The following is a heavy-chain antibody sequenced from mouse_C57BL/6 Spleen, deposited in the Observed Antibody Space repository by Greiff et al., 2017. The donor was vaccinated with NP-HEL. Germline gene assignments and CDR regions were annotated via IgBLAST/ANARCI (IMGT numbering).Heavy chain of an antibody. J-gene: IGHJ4*01. V-gene: IGHV8-8*01. CDR1: GFSLSTFGMG. D-gene: IGHD1-1*01. CDR2: IWWDDDK. CDR3: ARMGTTVVAGYYAMDY. Sequence: QVTLKECGPGILQPSQTLSLTCSFSGFSLSTFGMGVGWIRPPSGKGLEWLAHIWWDDDKYYNPALKSRLTISKDTSKNQVFLKIANVDTAVTATYYCARMGTTVVAGYYAMDYWGQGTSVTVSS.